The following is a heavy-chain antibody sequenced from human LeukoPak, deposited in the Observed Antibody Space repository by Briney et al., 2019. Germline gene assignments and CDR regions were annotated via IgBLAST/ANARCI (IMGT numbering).Heavy chain of an antibody. CDR1: GFTFSDYW. Sequence: TGGSLRLSCAASGFTFSDYWMTWVRQAPGKGLEWVANIKQDGSEKYYVDSVKGRFTICRDNAKKSLYLQMNSLRAEDTAVYYCARGSSAGASLRHDYWGQGTLVTVSS. J-gene: IGHJ4*02. CDR3: ARGSSAGASLRHDY. D-gene: IGHD1-26*01. CDR2: IKQDGSEK. V-gene: IGHV3-7*01.